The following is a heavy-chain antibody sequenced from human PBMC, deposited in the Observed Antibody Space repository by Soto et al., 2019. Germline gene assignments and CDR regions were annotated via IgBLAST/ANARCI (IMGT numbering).Heavy chain of an antibody. V-gene: IGHV3-9*01. Sequence: SLRLSCSASGFTFDDYAMHWVPQAPGQGLEWVSGISWNSGSIGYADSVKGRFTISRDNAKNSLCLQMNSLRGEGTALYYCAKDTKGYYESSGYYSYWGQGTLVTVSS. CDR1: GFTFDDYA. D-gene: IGHD3-22*01. J-gene: IGHJ4*02. CDR3: AKDTKGYYESSGYYSY. CDR2: ISWNSGSI.